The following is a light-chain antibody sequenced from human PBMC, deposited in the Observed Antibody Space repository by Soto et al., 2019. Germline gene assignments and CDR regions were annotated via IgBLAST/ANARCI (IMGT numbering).Light chain of an antibody. V-gene: IGKV3-11*01. CDR3: QQRSDWPST. Sequence: DIVLTQSPATLSLSPGDRATISCRASQSVGSYLGWYQQRPGQAPRLLIYDASNSATGIPARFSGSGSGTDLTLTISSLEPEDFAVYYCQQRSDWPSTFGGGTKVEIK. CDR2: DAS. J-gene: IGKJ4*01. CDR1: QSVGSY.